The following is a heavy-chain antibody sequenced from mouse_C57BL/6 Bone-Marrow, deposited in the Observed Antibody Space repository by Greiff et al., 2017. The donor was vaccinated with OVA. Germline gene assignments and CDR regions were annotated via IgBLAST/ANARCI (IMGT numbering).Heavy chain of an antibody. CDR1: GFSLTSYA. V-gene: IGHV2-9-1*01. D-gene: IGHD2-5*01. CDR2: IWTGGGT. J-gene: IGHJ4*01. Sequence: VKLQESGPGLVAPSQSLSITCTVSGFSLTSYAISWVRQPPGKGLEWLGVIWTGGGTNYNSALKSRLSISKDNSKSQVFLKMNSLQTDDTARYYCARRNYSNVYAMDYWGQGTSVTVSS. CDR3: ARRNYSNVYAMDY.